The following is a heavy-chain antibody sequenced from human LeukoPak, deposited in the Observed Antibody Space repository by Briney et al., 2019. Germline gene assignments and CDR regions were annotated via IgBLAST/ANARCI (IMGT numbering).Heavy chain of an antibody. CDR3: ARVSGIAVAGLYYYYGMDV. CDR1: GGSISTYY. V-gene: IGHV4-59*12. D-gene: IGHD6-19*01. CDR2: IYHSGST. J-gene: IGHJ6*02. Sequence: SETLSLTCTVSGGSISTYYWNWIRQPPGKGLEWIGYIYHSGSTNYNPSLKSRVTISVDKSKNQFSLKLSSVTAADTAVYYCARVSGIAVAGLYYYYGMDVWGQGTTVTVSS.